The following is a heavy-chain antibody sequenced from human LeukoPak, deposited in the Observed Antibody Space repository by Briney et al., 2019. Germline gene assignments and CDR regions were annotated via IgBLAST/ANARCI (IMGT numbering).Heavy chain of an antibody. V-gene: IGHV3-23*01. CDR2: ISGSGSST. CDR1: GFTFSSYA. D-gene: IGHD3-22*01. Sequence: GGSLRLSCAASGFTFSSYAMHWVRQAPGKGLEWVSAISGSGSSTYYADSVKGRFTISRDNSKNSLYLQMNSLRAEDTAVYYCARASYYDSGGVAFDIWGQGTMVTVSS. J-gene: IGHJ3*02. CDR3: ARASYYDSGGVAFDI.